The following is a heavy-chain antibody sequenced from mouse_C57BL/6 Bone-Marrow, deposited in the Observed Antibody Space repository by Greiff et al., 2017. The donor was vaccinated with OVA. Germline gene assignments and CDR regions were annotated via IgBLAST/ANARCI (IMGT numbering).Heavy chain of an antibody. J-gene: IGHJ4*01. CDR3: ARVFPYYARDY. Sequence: EVQLVESGPGLVKPSQSLSLTCSVTGYSITSGYYWNWIRQFPGNKLEWMGYISYDGSNNYNPSLKNRISITRDTSKNQFFLKLNSVTTEDTATYYCARVFPYYARDYWGQGTSVTVSS. V-gene: IGHV3-6*01. CDR2: ISYDGSN. CDR1: GYSITSGYY.